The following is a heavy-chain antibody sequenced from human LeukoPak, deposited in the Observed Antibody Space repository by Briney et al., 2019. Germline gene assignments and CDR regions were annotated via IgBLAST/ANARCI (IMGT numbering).Heavy chain of an antibody. D-gene: IGHD2-2*01. Sequence: SETLSLTCTVSGGSISSSSYYWGWIRQPPGKGLEWIGSIYYSGSTNYNPSLKSQVTISVDTSKNQFSLKLSSVTAADTAVYYCARGRVLGYCSSTSCSYYFDYWGQGTLVTVSS. CDR3: ARGRVLGYCSSTSCSYYFDY. V-gene: IGHV4-39*07. CDR1: GGSISSSSYY. CDR2: IYYSGST. J-gene: IGHJ4*02.